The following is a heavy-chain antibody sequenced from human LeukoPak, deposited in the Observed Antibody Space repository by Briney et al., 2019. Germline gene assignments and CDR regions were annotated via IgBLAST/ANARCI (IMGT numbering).Heavy chain of an antibody. Sequence: SETLSLTCTVSGGSLSRNYWSWIRQTAGQGLEWIGRVYSSGSTSFNPSLKSRVTMSVDTSKNQVSLKLSSVTAADTAVYYCARVSLYSGYDFPDYWGQGTLVTVSA. J-gene: IGHJ4*02. CDR3: ARVSLYSGYDFPDY. V-gene: IGHV4-4*07. CDR2: VYSSGST. CDR1: GGSLSRNY. D-gene: IGHD5-12*01.